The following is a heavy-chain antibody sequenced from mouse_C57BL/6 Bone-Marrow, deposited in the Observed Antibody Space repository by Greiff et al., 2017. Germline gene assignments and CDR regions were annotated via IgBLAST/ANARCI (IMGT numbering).Heavy chain of an antibody. V-gene: IGHV1-15*01. J-gene: IGHJ2*01. CDR1: GYTFTDYE. CDR3: TRGYVDY. Sequence: VQLVESGAELVRPGASVTLSCKASGYTFTDYEMHWVKQTPVHGLEWIGAIDPETGGTAYNQKFKGKAILTADKSSSTAYIELRSLTSEDSAVYYCTRGYVDYWGQGTTLTVSS. CDR2: IDPETGGT.